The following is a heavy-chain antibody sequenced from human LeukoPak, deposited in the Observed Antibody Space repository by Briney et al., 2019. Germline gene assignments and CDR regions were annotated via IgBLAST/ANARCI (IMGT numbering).Heavy chain of an antibody. Sequence: PGGSLRLSCAASGFTVSSNYMNWVRLAPGKGLEWVSVIYSGGSTYYADSVKGRFTISRDNSKNTLYLQMNSLRAEDTAVYYCARYGGSGSYAYYHYGMDVWGQGTTVTVSS. CDR2: IYSGGST. J-gene: IGHJ6*02. CDR1: GFTVSSNY. CDR3: ARYGGSGSYAYYHYGMDV. V-gene: IGHV3-53*01. D-gene: IGHD3-10*01.